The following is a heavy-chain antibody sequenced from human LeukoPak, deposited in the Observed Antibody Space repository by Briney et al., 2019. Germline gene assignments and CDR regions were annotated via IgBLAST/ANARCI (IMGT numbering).Heavy chain of an antibody. CDR1: GFTFSNFG. D-gene: IGHD3-16*01. CDR3: AKGGAYIDY. Sequence: GGSLRLSCAASGFTFSNFGMHWLRQAPGKGREWVSFIQNDGTTKYYADSVKGRFTVSRDNSKNTLYLQMNSLRTEDTAVYFCAKGGAYIDYWGQGTLVTVSS. J-gene: IGHJ4*02. V-gene: IGHV3-30*02. CDR2: IQNDGTTK.